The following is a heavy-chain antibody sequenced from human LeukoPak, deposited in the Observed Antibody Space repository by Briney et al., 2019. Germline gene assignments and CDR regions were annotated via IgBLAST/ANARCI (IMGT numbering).Heavy chain of an antibody. J-gene: IGHJ4*02. CDR3: ARGVGYYGSGSYGDY. V-gene: IGHV3-74*01. Sequence: GGSLRLSCAASGFTFSSYAMSWVRQAPGKGLEWVSRINSDGSSTSYADSVKGRFTISRDNAKNTLYLQMNSLRAEDTAVYYCARGVGYYGSGSYGDYWGQGTLVTVSS. CDR2: INSDGSST. CDR1: GFTFSSYA. D-gene: IGHD3-10*01.